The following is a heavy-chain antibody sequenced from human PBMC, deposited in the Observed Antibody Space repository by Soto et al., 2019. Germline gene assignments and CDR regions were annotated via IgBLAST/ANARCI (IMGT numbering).Heavy chain of an antibody. V-gene: IGHV3-23*01. CDR2: ISSSGGST. CDR1: GFTFSSYA. J-gene: IGHJ4*02. D-gene: IGHD6-13*01. Sequence: GSLRLSCADSGFTFSSYAMSWVRQPPGKGLEWVSAISSSGGSTYYADSVKGRFTISRDNSKNTLSLQMNSLRAEDTAVYYCARADMYTSTWYSFDYWGQGTLVTVSS. CDR3: ARADMYTSTWYSFDY.